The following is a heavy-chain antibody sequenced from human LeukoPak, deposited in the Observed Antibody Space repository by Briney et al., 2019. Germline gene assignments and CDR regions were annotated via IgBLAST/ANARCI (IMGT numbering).Heavy chain of an antibody. CDR2: LYTDGTT. V-gene: IGHV3-53*01. J-gene: IGHJ4*02. CDR1: GFSVTTHY. Sequence: PGGSLRLSCVASGFSVTTHYMSWVRQAPGKGLEWVALLYTDGTTYYANSVEGRFSISRDDSKNTIYLQMNSLRAEDAAVYYCARGGAYYWSPRYWGQGTLVTVSS. CDR3: ARGGAYYWSPRY. D-gene: IGHD1-20*01.